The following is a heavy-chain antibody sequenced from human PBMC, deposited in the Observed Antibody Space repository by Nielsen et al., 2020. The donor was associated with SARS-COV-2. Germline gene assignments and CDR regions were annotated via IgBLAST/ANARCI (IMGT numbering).Heavy chain of an antibody. CDR3: ARGDIVVVPAYYYYGMDV. Sequence: WLRQPPGKGLQWVSYISSSGSTIYYADSVKGRFTISRDNAKNSLYLQMNSLRAEDTAVYYCARGDIVVVPAYYYYGMDVWGQGTTVTVSS. V-gene: IGHV3-11*04. CDR2: ISSSGSTI. J-gene: IGHJ6*02. D-gene: IGHD2-2*01.